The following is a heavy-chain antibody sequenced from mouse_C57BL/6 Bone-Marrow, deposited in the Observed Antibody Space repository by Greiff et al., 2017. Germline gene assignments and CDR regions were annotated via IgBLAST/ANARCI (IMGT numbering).Heavy chain of an antibody. J-gene: IGHJ2*01. Sequence: QVQLKQPGAELVKPGASVKLSCKASGYTFTSYWMHWVKQRPGQGLEWIGMIHPNSGSTNYNEKFKSKATLTVDKSSSTAYMQLSSLTSEDSAVYYCARRRATVVYFDYWGQGTTLTVSS. CDR2: IHPNSGST. V-gene: IGHV1-64*01. CDR1: GYTFTSYW. CDR3: ARRRATVVYFDY. D-gene: IGHD1-1*01.